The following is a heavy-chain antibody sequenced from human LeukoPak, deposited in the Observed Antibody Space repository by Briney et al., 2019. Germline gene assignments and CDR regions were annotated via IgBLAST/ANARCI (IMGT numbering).Heavy chain of an antibody. J-gene: IGHJ4*02. Sequence: GGSLRLSCAASGFTFIDYYMSWIRQAPGQGLEWVAYISTTSGFTKYADSVRGRFTISRDNAKNSLYLQMNSLRAEDTAVYYCARASLQLDYWGQGTLVTVSS. CDR3: ARASLQLDY. CDR1: GFTFIDYY. V-gene: IGHV3-11*05. CDR2: ISTTSGFT. D-gene: IGHD1-1*01.